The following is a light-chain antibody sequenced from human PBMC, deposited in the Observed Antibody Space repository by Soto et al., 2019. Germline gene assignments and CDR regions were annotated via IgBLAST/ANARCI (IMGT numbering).Light chain of an antibody. CDR1: QSVSRK. J-gene: IGKJ1*01. V-gene: IGKV3-20*01. CDR3: QQYGSSGT. CDR2: DAS. Sequence: EIVLTQSPGTLSVSPGERATLSCRASQSVSRKLAWYRQTRGQAPRLLIYDASTRATDTPARFSGSGSGTDFTLTISRLEPEDFAVYYCQQYGSSGTFGQGTKVDIK.